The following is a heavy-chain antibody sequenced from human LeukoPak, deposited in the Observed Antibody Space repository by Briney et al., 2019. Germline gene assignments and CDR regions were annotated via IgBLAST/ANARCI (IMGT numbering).Heavy chain of an antibody. V-gene: IGHV3-23*01. J-gene: IGHJ4*02. Sequence: PGGSLRLSCAASGFIVRTNYMSWVRQAPGMGLEWVSGISNSVGSTYYADSAKGRFTISRDNSKNTLYLQMNSLRAEDTAIYYCAKDVHGGNSCGAYDYWGQGTLVTVSS. CDR3: AKDVHGGNSCGAYDY. D-gene: IGHD5-18*01. CDR2: ISNSVGST. CDR1: GFIVRTNY.